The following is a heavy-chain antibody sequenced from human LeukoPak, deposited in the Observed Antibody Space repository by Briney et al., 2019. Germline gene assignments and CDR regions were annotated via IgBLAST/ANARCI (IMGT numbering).Heavy chain of an antibody. Sequence: GSLRLSCAASGFTFSSYAMSWVRQAPGKGLEWVSTISGSGGSTYYADSVKGRFTISRDNSKNTLYLQMNSLRAEDTAVYYCAKDHVFWSGRFDAFDIWGQGTMVTVSS. J-gene: IGHJ3*02. CDR1: GFTFSSYA. V-gene: IGHV3-23*01. CDR3: AKDHVFWSGRFDAFDI. D-gene: IGHD3-3*01. CDR2: ISGSGGST.